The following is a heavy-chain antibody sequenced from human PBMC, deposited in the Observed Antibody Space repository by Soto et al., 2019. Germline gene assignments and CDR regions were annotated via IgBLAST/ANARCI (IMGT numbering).Heavy chain of an antibody. CDR2: ISSSSSYI. D-gene: IGHD3-9*01. Sequence: GGSLRLSCAASGFTFSSYSMNWVRQAPGKGLEWVSSISSSSSYIYYADSVKVRFTISRDNAKNSLYLQMNSLRAEDTAVYYCARDYGTDILTGYYNYWGQGTLVTVSS. V-gene: IGHV3-21*01. CDR3: ARDYGTDILTGYYNY. J-gene: IGHJ4*02. CDR1: GFTFSSYS.